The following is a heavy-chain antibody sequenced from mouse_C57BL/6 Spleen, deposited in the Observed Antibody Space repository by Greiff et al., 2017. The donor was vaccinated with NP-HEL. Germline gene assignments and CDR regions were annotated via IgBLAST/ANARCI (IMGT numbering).Heavy chain of an antibody. D-gene: IGHD2-1*01. Sequence: EVKLMESGGGLVKPGGSLKLSCAASGFTFSDYGMHWVRQAPETGLEWVAYISSGSSTIYYADTVTGRFTISRDNAKNTLFLQMTSLRSEDTAMYYCARRVPGYYGNYLYAMDYWGQGTSVTVSS. CDR2: ISSGSSTI. CDR3: ARRVPGYYGNYLYAMDY. CDR1: GFTFSDYG. V-gene: IGHV5-17*01. J-gene: IGHJ4*01.